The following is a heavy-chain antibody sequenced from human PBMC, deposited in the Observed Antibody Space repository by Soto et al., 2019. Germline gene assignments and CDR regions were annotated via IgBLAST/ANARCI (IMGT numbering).Heavy chain of an antibody. CDR1: GYTFTSYA. D-gene: IGHD3-10*01. V-gene: IGHV1-3*01. J-gene: IGHJ5*02. CDR3: ARGRLDYGSGPYNWFVP. CDR2: INAGNGNT. Sequence: SVKVSCKASGYTFTSYAMHWVRQAPGQRLEWMGWINAGNGNTKYSQKFQGRVTITRDTSASTAYMELSSLRSEDTAVYYCARGRLDYGSGPYNWFVPWGQGILVTVSS.